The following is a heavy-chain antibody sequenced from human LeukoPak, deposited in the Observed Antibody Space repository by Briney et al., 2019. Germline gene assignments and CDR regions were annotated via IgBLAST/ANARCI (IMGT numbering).Heavy chain of an antibody. Sequence: GGSLRLSCAASGFTFHNYAMHWVRQAPGKGLEWVSLIKGNGDTTYNADSVKGRFTISRDNSKNSLYLQINSLRTEDTALYYCAKDIGSGWSFDYWGQGTLVTVSS. CDR3: AKDIGSGWSFDY. CDR1: GFTFHNYA. J-gene: IGHJ4*02. D-gene: IGHD6-19*01. CDR2: IKGNGDTT. V-gene: IGHV3-43*02.